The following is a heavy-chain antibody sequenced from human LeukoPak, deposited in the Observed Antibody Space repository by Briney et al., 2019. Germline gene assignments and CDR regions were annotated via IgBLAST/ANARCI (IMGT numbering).Heavy chain of an antibody. Sequence: ASVKVSCKASGGTFSSYAISWVRQAPGQGLECMGGIIPMFGTANYAQKFQGRVTITADESTSTAYMELSSLRSEDTAVYYCARDTLSYSSGWYVKDWFEPWGQGTLVTVSS. CDR1: GGTFSSYA. V-gene: IGHV1-69*01. D-gene: IGHD6-19*01. CDR2: IIPMFGTA. CDR3: ARDTLSYSSGWYVKDWFEP. J-gene: IGHJ5*02.